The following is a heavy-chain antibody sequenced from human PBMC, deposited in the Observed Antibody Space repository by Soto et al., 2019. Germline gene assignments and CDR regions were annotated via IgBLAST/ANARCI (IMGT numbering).Heavy chain of an antibody. Sequence: RLSCAASGFIFKMYWMHWVRQSPGKGLVWISRIYNDGTYSDYADSVRGRFTISRDNVNDTLYLQMNNLRAEDSGLYYCTRGPRPISTGTGAYWGQGXQVTVSS. CDR3: TRGPRPISTGTGAY. CDR1: GFIFKMYW. J-gene: IGHJ4*02. D-gene: IGHD3-10*01. V-gene: IGHV3-74*01. CDR2: IYNDGTYS.